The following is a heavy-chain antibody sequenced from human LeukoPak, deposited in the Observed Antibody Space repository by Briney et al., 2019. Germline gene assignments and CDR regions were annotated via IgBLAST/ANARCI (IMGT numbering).Heavy chain of an antibody. Sequence: GESPQISFQGSGYSFTSYWIGWVRPMPGKGLEWMGIIYPGDSDTRYSASFQCQVTISADKYITTAYLQWSSLKASDTAMYYCARKSGYSYGPDDWGQGTLVTVCS. CDR1: GYSFTSYW. CDR2: IYPGDSDT. J-gene: IGHJ4*02. V-gene: IGHV5-51*01. D-gene: IGHD5-18*01. CDR3: ARKSGYSYGPDD.